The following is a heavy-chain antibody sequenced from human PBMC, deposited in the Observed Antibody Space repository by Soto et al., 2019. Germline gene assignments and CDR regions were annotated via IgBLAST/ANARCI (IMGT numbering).Heavy chain of an antibody. CDR2: INHRQVT. J-gene: IGHJ5*02. D-gene: IGHD3-16*01. CDR1: GTSFSGLY. CDR3: ATGGGFMEGNMLWLGP. Sequence: PSETLSLTCAVSGTSFSGLYWSWVRQTPGRGLEWIGQINHRQVTNYNPSLESRVAISLDMSKNQFSLRLTSVTAADTAVYYCATGGGFMEGNMLWLGPWGQGTLVTVSS. V-gene: IGHV4-34*01.